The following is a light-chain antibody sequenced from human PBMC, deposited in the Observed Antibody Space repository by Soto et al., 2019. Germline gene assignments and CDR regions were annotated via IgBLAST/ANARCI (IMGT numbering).Light chain of an antibody. J-gene: IGKJ2*01. CDR3: QQRSNWPLMYT. V-gene: IGKV3-11*01. CDR1: QSVSSY. CDR2: DAS. Sequence: EIVLTQSPATLSLSPGERATLSCRASQSVSSYLACYQQKPGQAPRLLIYDASNRATGIPARFSGSGSGTDFTLTSRSLEPEDFAVYYCQQRSNWPLMYTFGQGTKLEIK.